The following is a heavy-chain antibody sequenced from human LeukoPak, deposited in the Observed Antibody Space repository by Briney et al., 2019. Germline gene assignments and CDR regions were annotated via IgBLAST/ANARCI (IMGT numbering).Heavy chain of an antibody. CDR2: IYYSGST. CDR3: ARHPGQSIAAAGQVDY. J-gene: IGHJ4*02. V-gene: IGHV4-39*01. D-gene: IGHD6-13*01. Sequence: PSETLSLTCTVSGGSISSSSYYWGWIRQPPGKGLEWIGSIYYSGSTYYNPSLKSRVTISVDTSKNQFSLKLSSVTAADTAVYYCARHPGQSIAAAGQVDYWGQGTLVTVSS. CDR1: GGSISSSSYY.